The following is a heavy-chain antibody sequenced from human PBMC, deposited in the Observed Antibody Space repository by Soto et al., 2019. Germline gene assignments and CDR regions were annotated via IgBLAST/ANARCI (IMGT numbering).Heavy chain of an antibody. J-gene: IGHJ6*02. Sequence: GASVKVSCKASGYTFTSYAMHWVRQALGQRLEWMGWINAANGNTKYAQKFQDRVTITRDMSTSTAYMELRSLGSEDTAVYYCAANRGYYYYYGMEVWGQGTTVTVSS. CDR2: INAANGNT. D-gene: IGHD3-16*02. CDR3: AANRGYYYYYGMEV. V-gene: IGHV1-3*01. CDR1: GYTFTSYA.